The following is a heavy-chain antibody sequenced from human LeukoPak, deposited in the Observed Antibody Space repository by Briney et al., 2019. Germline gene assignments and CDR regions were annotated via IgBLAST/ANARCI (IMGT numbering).Heavy chain of an antibody. Sequence: GGSLRLSCAASGFTFSSYSMDWVRQAPGKGLEWVSSISSSSSYIYYAGSVKGRFTISRDNAKNSLYLQMNSLRAEDTAVYYCARDVRYSSSWPPYYYYYYGMDVWGQGTTVTVSS. J-gene: IGHJ6*02. CDR3: ARDVRYSSSWPPYYYYYYGMDV. V-gene: IGHV3-21*01. CDR1: GFTFSSYS. D-gene: IGHD6-13*01. CDR2: ISSSSSYI.